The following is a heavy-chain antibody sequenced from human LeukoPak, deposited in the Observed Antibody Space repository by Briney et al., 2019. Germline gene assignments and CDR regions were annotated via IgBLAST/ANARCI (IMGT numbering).Heavy chain of an antibody. Sequence: SETLSLTCTVSGGSISSYYWSWIRQPPGKGLEWIGYIYYSGSTNYNPSLKSRVTISVDTSKNQFSLKLSSVTAADTAVYYCARVFPRARINWFDPWGQGTLVTVSS. D-gene: IGHD2/OR15-2a*01. CDR3: ARVFPRARINWFDP. CDR2: IYYSGST. V-gene: IGHV4-59*01. CDR1: GGSISSYY. J-gene: IGHJ5*02.